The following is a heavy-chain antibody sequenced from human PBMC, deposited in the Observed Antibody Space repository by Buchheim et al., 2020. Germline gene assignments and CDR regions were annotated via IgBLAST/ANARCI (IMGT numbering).Heavy chain of an antibody. V-gene: IGHV3-15*01. Sequence: EVQLVESGGGLVKPGGSLRLSCAASGFTFSNAWMSWVRQAPGKGLEWVGRIKSKTDGGTTDYAAPVKGRFTISRDDSKNTLYLQMNSLKTEDTAVYYCTTRYGDYVFDYYYYGMDVWGQGTT. D-gene: IGHD4-17*01. CDR1: GFTFSNAW. CDR3: TTRYGDYVFDYYYYGMDV. J-gene: IGHJ6*02. CDR2: IKSKTDGGTT.